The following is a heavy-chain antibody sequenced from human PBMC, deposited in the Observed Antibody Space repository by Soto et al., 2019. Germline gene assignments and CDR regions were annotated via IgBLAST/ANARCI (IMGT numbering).Heavy chain of an antibody. CDR2: INPSGGTV. V-gene: IGHV1-46*01. D-gene: IGHD2-8*02. CDR3: ARGGSLVNREYYLDH. CDR1: GYTFTSYY. Sequence: QLQLVQSGAEVKKPGASVKVSCKASGYTFTSYYLHWVRQAPGQGLEWMGIINPSGGTVTYAQKFQGRVSMTRDTSTSTVYMEMRSLGPEDTALYFCARGGSLVNREYYLDHWGQGTQVTVSS. J-gene: IGHJ4*02.